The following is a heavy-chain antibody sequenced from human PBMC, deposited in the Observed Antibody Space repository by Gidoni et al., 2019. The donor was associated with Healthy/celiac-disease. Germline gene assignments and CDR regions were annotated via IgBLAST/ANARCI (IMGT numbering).Heavy chain of an antibody. D-gene: IGHD3-22*01. V-gene: IGHV3-30*18. CDR1: GFTFSSYG. J-gene: IGHJ3*02. CDR3: AKGEMGGYYDLDI. CDR2: ISYDGSNK. Sequence: QVQLVESGVGVVQPGRSLSLSCAASGFTFSSYGMHWVRQAPGKGLEWVAVISYDGSNKYYADSVKGRFTISRDNSKNTLYLQMNSLRAEDTAVYYCAKGEMGGYYDLDIWGQGTMVTVSS.